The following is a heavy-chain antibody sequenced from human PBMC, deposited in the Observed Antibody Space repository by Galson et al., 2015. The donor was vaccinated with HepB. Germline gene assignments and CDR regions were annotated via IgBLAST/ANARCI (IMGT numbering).Heavy chain of an antibody. Sequence: SLRLSCAASGFIVSSNYMSWVRQTPGKGLEWVSVIYSDGSTYYADSVKGQFTISRDNSKNTLYLQMKSLKTEDTAVYYCATTATVVTPGYFDQWGQGTLVTVSS. J-gene: IGHJ4*02. CDR3: ATTATVVTPGYFDQ. V-gene: IGHV3-66*02. CDR1: GFIVSSNY. D-gene: IGHD4-23*01. CDR2: IYSDGST.